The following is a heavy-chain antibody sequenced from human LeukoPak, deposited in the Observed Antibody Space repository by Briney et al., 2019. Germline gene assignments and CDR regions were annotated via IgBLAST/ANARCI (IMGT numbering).Heavy chain of an antibody. D-gene: IGHD3-22*01. J-gene: IGHJ4*02. CDR2: INPSGGST. V-gene: IGHV1-46*01. CDR1: GYTSTSYY. Sequence: ASVKVSCKASGYTSTSYYMHWVRQAPGRGLEWMGIINPSGGSTSYAQKFQGRVTMTRDTSTSTVYMELSSLRSEDTAVYYCARVMSGYDSSGYSSKMFDYWGQGTLVTVSS. CDR3: ARVMSGYDSSGYSSKMFDY.